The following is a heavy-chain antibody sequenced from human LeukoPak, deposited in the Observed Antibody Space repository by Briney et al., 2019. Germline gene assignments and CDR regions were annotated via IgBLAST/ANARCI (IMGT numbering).Heavy chain of an antibody. J-gene: IGHJ4*02. CDR1: GYTFTSYY. D-gene: IGHD2-2*01. V-gene: IGHV1-46*01. Sequence: GASVTVSCKASGYTFTSYYMHWVRQAPGQGLEWMGIINPSGGSTSYAQKLQGRVTMTTDTSTSTAYMELRSLRSDDTAVYYCARDRTVYCSSTSCYGGAFRYWGQGTLVTVSS. CDR3: ARDRTVYCSSTSCYGGAFRY. CDR2: INPSGGST.